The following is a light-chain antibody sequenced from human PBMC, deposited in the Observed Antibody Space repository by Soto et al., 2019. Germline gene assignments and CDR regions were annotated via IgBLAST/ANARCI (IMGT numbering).Light chain of an antibody. CDR3: CTDTGRDFYI. V-gene: IGLV2-8*01. CDR2: EVT. CDR1: SSDVGVHNF. J-gene: IGLJ2*01. Sequence: QSALTQPPSASGSLGQSVTISCTGTSSDVGVHNFVSWYQQSPGKAPKLRIYEVTKRPAGVPDRFSGSKSGNTASLTVSGLQAEDEADYYCCTDTGRDFYILGGGTKLTVL.